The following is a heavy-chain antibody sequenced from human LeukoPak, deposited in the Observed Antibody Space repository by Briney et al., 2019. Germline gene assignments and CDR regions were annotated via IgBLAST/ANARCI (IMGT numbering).Heavy chain of an antibody. CDR2: ISSRSSDT. CDR3: ARDWSYFDY. V-gene: IGHV3-11*05. J-gene: IGHJ4*02. CDR1: GFIFSDYY. Sequence: PGGSLRLSCAVSGFIFSDYYMSWIRQAPGKGLEWVSYISSRSSDTNYADSVKDRFTISRDNARNSVYLQMNSLRAEDTAVYYCARDWSYFDYWGRGTPVTVSS.